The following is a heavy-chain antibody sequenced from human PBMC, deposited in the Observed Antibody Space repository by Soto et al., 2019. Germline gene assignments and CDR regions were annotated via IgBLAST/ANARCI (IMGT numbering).Heavy chain of an antibody. CDR2: INPNSGGT. Sequence: ASVKVSCKASGYTFTGYYMHWVRQAPGQGLEWMGWINPNSGGTNYAQKFQGWVTMTRDTSISTAYMELSRLRSDDTAVYYCARAVRGFGELPLEVFDYWGQGTLVTVSS. V-gene: IGHV1-2*04. J-gene: IGHJ4*02. CDR3: ARAVRGFGELPLEVFDY. CDR1: GYTFTGYY. D-gene: IGHD3-10*01.